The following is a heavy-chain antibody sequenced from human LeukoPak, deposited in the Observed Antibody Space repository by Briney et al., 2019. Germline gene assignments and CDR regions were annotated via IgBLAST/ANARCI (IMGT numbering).Heavy chain of an antibody. J-gene: IGHJ6*02. CDR3: ARGFLGLTTVTTSGSYYYYYGMDV. Sequence: GASVKVSCKASRYTFTSYDINWVRQATGQGLEWMGWMNPNIGNTGYAQKFQGRVTMTRNTSISTAYMELSSLRSEDTAVYYCARGFLGLTTVTTSGSYYYYYGMDVWGQGTTVTVSS. CDR1: RYTFTSYD. V-gene: IGHV1-8*01. CDR2: MNPNIGNT. D-gene: IGHD4-17*01.